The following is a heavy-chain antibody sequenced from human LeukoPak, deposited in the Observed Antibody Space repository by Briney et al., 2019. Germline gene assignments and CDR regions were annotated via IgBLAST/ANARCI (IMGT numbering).Heavy chain of an antibody. CDR3: AREGETNYDFWSGYWGPVDAFDI. Sequence: SETLSLTCTVSGGSISSYYWSWIRQPAGKGLEWIGRIYTSGSTNYNPSLKSRVTMSVDTSKNQFSLKLSSVTAADTAVYYCAREGETNYDFWSGYWGPVDAFDIWGQGTMVTVSS. V-gene: IGHV4-4*07. CDR2: IYTSGST. J-gene: IGHJ3*02. CDR1: GGSISSYY. D-gene: IGHD3-3*01.